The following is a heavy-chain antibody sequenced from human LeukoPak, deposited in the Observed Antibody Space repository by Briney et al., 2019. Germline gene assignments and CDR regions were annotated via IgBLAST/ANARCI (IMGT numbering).Heavy chain of an antibody. CDR1: GFTFTNYA. CDR2: ISGSTPST. V-gene: IGHV3-23*01. J-gene: IGHJ4*02. Sequence: VGSLRLSCAASGFTFTNYAMSWVRQAPGKGLQWVSVISGSTPSTYYADSVKGRFTISRDNSKNTLYLQMNSLRAEDTALYYCAKVAYISSLRPLDYWGQGTLVTVSS. CDR3: AKVAYISSLRPLDY. D-gene: IGHD6-6*01.